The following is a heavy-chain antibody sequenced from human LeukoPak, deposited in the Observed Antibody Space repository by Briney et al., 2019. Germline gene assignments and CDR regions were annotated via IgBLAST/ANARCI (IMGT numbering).Heavy chain of an antibody. D-gene: IGHD2-2*02. CDR3: AKVGCSSTSCYTGHYYYGMDV. V-gene: IGHV3-23*01. CDR1: GFTFSSYA. J-gene: IGHJ6*02. CDR2: ISGSGDST. Sequence: GGSLRLSCAASGFTFSSYAMSWVRQAPGKGLEWVSAISGSGDSTYYGDSVKGRFTISRDNSKNTLYLQMNSLRAEDTAVYYCAKVGCSSTSCYTGHYYYGMDVWGQGTTVTVSS.